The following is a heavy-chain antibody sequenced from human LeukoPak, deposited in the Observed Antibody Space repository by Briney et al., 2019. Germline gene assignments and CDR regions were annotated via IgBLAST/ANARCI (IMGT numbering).Heavy chain of an antibody. Sequence: GTSVTVSCKASGFTFTSSAVQWVRQARGQRLEWIGWIVVGSGNTNYPQKFQERVTITRDMSTSTAYMELSSLRSEDTAVYYCAADPYDYGDYVLGYWGQGTLVTVSS. J-gene: IGHJ4*02. CDR3: AADPYDYGDYVLGY. CDR1: GFTFTSSA. CDR2: IVVGSGNT. V-gene: IGHV1-58*01. D-gene: IGHD4-17*01.